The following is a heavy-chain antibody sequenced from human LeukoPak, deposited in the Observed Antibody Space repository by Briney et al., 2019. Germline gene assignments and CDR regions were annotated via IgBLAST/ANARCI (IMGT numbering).Heavy chain of an antibody. J-gene: IGHJ4*02. D-gene: IGHD2-15*01. CDR3: ARQSWSLDFDY. CDR1: GYYFPTFW. CDR2: IYPDDSNT. V-gene: IGHV5-51*01. Sequence: GESLKISCKASGYYFPTFWIGWVRQMPGKGLEWMGIIYPDDSNTRYSPSFQGQVTISADKSISTAYLQWSSLKASDTAMYYCARQSWSLDFDYWGQGTLVTVSS.